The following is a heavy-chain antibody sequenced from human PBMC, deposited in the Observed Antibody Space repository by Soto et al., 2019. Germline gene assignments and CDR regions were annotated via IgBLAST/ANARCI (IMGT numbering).Heavy chain of an antibody. J-gene: IGHJ6*02. CDR3: VKVAVAGTGYYYGMDV. CDR2: ISSNGGST. V-gene: IGHV3-64D*08. CDR1: GFTFSSYA. D-gene: IGHD6-19*01. Sequence: PGGSLRLSCSASGFTFSSYAMHWVPQAPGKGLEYVSAISSNGGSTYYADSVKGRFTISRDNSKNTLYLQMSSLRAEDTAVYYCVKVAVAGTGYYYGMDVWGQGTTVTVSS.